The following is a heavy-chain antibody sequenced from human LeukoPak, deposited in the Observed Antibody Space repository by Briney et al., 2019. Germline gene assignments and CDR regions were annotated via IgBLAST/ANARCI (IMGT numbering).Heavy chain of an antibody. CDR1: GYSFTSYW. D-gene: IGHD1-26*01. J-gene: IGHJ3*02. CDR3: ARQKASGSYYGDAFDI. V-gene: IGHV5-51*01. CDR2: IYPGDSDT. Sequence: GESLKISCKGSGYSFTSYWIGWVRQMPGKGLERMGIIYPGDSDTRYSPSFQGQVTISADKSISTAYLQWSSLKASDTAMYYCARQKASGSYYGDAFDIWGQGTMVTVSS.